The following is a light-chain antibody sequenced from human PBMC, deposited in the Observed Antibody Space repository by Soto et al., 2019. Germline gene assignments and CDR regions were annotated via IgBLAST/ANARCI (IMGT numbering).Light chain of an antibody. Sequence: EIVLTQSPGTLSLSPGERATLSCRASQSFNSIYLAWYQQKPGQAPRLLIYGASSRATGIPDRFSGSGSGTDFTLTISRLEPEDFAVYYCQQYDSSLLTFGGGTKVDIK. CDR1: QSFNSIY. J-gene: IGKJ4*01. V-gene: IGKV3-20*01. CDR2: GAS. CDR3: QQYDSSLLT.